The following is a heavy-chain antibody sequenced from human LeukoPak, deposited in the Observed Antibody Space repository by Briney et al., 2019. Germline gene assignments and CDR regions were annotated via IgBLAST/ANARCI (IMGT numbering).Heavy chain of an antibody. CDR3: AEVMATSTT. Sequence: GGSLRLSCAASGFSFSSYAMSWVRQAPGKGLEWVSGISGGGGSTFYADSVKGRFTISRDNSKNTLYLQMNSLRAEDTAVYYCAEVMATSTTWGQGTLVTVSS. D-gene: IGHD5-24*01. J-gene: IGHJ5*02. CDR1: GFSFSSYA. CDR2: ISGGGGST. V-gene: IGHV3-23*01.